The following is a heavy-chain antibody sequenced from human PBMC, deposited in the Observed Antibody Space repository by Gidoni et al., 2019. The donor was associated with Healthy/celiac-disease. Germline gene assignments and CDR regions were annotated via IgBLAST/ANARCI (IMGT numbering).Heavy chain of an antibody. Sequence: QLQLQESGPGLVKPSETLSLTCTVSGGSISRSSYYWGWIRQPPGKGLEWIGSIYYSGSTYYNPSLKSRVTISVDTSKNQFSLKLSSVTAADTAVYYCARHTYYDILTGYQEAGWFDPWGQGTLVTVSS. CDR3: ARHTYYDILTGYQEAGWFDP. D-gene: IGHD3-9*01. CDR1: GGSISRSSYY. J-gene: IGHJ5*02. V-gene: IGHV4-39*01. CDR2: IYYSGST.